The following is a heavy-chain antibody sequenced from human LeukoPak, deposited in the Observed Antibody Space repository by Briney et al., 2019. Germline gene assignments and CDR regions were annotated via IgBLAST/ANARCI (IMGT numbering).Heavy chain of an antibody. CDR2: ISAYNGNT. Sequence: ASVKVSCKASGYTFTSYDISWVRQAPGQGLEWMGWISAYNGNTNYAQKLQGRVTMTTDTPTSTAYMELRSLRSDDTAVYYCAREYTMVRGVIIPFDYWGQGTLVTVSS. CDR1: GYTFTSYD. D-gene: IGHD3-10*01. J-gene: IGHJ4*02. V-gene: IGHV1-18*01. CDR3: AREYTMVRGVIIPFDY.